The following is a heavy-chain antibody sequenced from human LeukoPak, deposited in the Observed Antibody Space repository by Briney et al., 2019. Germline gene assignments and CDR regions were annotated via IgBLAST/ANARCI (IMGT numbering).Heavy chain of an antibody. Sequence: AASVKVSCKASGYTFTSYAMNWVRQAPGQGLEWMGWINTNTGNPTYAQGFTGRFVLSLDTSVSTAYLQISSLKAEDTAVYYCARDYDYVWGSYRSTPDNAFDIWGQGTMVTVSS. CDR2: INTNTGNP. D-gene: IGHD3-16*02. CDR1: GYTFTSYA. CDR3: ARDYDYVWGSYRSTPDNAFDI. V-gene: IGHV7-4-1*02. J-gene: IGHJ3*02.